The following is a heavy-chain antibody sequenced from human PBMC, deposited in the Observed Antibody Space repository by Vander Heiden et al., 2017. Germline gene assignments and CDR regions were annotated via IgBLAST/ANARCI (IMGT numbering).Heavy chain of an antibody. CDR2: IYYSGST. D-gene: IGHD2-2*01. J-gene: IGHJ5*02. CDR3: AREYIVVVPAAQNWFDP. Sequence: QVQLQESGPGLVKPSQTLSLTCTVSVGSISSGGYYWSWMRQQPGKGLEWIGYIYYSGSTYYNPSLKSRVTISVDTSKNQFSLKLSSVTAADTAVYYCAREYIVVVPAAQNWFDPWGQGTLVTVSS. V-gene: IGHV4-31*03. CDR1: VGSISSGGYY.